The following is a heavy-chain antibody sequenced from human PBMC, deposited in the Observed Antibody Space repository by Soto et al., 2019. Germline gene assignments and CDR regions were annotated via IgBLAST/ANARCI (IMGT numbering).Heavy chain of an antibody. J-gene: IGHJ6*02. Sequence: PWRSLRLSCAASGITFSSYAMSWVRQAPGKGLEWVSAISGSGGSTYYADSVKGRFTISRDNSKNTLYLQMNSLRGEDTAVYYCAGGYYDILIGYYPDYGMDVWGQGTTVTVSS. CDR1: GITFSSYA. V-gene: IGHV3-23*01. CDR3: AGGYYDILIGYYPDYGMDV. CDR2: ISGSGGST. D-gene: IGHD3-9*01.